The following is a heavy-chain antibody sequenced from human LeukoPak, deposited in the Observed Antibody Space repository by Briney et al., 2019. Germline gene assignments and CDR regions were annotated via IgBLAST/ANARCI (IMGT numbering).Heavy chain of an antibody. D-gene: IGHD6-13*01. J-gene: IGHJ5*02. CDR3: ARQGLDSSSWRVGWFDP. V-gene: IGHV3-53*01. CDR1: GFTVSSNY. CDR2: IYSGGST. Sequence: GGSLRLSCAASGFTVSSNYMSWVRQAPGKGLEWVSVIYSGGSTYYADSVKGRFTISRDNSKNTLYLQMNSLRAEDTAVYYCARQGLDSSSWRVGWFDPWGQGTLVTVSS.